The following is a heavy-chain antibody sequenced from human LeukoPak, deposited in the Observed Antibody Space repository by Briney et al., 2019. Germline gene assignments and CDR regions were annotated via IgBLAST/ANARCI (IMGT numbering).Heavy chain of an antibody. Sequence: SETLSLTCTASGGSISNSICYWGWIRQPPGKGLEWIGSIYYSGSTYYNPSLKSRVTISVDTSKNQFSLKLSSVTAADTAVYYCARHGPAAHQTHTFDYWGQGTLVTVSS. V-gene: IGHV4-39*01. CDR3: ARHGPAAHQTHTFDY. D-gene: IGHD2-2*01. CDR2: IYYSGST. CDR1: GGSISNSICY. J-gene: IGHJ4*02.